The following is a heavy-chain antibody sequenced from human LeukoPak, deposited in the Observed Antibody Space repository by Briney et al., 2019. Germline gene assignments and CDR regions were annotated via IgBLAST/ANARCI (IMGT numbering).Heavy chain of an antibody. V-gene: IGHV3-23*01. CDR2: ISGSGGST. CDR1: GFTFSSYA. CDR3: AKGVRGVIIPFGAFDI. Sequence: GGSLRLSCAASGFTFSSYAMSWVRQAPGKGLEWVSAISGSGGSTYYADSVKGRFTISRDNSKNTLYLQMNNLRAEDTAVYYCAKGVRGVIIPFGAFDIWGQGTMVTVSS. J-gene: IGHJ3*02. D-gene: IGHD3-10*01.